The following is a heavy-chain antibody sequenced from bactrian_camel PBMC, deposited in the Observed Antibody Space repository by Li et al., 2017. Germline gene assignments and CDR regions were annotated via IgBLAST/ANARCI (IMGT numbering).Heavy chain of an antibody. CDR1: GYTFSAYC. D-gene: IGHD6*01. J-gene: IGHJ4*01. CDR2: IASDGRT. Sequence: HVQLVESGGGSVQDGESLRLSCAAPGYTFSAYCMGWFRQAPGKEREGVAMIASDGRTTYADSVKGRFTISQDNAKNTVYLQMDSLTPEDTARYYCTARGGTKCSIDYLSRADPTYWGQGTQVTVS. CDR3: TARGGTKCSIDYLSRADPTY. V-gene: IGHV3S53*01.